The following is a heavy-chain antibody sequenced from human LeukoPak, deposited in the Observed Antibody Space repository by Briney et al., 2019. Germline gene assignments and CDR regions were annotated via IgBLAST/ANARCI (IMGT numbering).Heavy chain of an antibody. CDR3: VRENHGSFDY. V-gene: IGHV3-21*01. D-gene: IGHD1-14*01. J-gene: IGHJ4*02. Sequence: GVSLRLSCAASGFSFSSYYVNWVRQAPGKGLEWVSCISSSSTYIYYADSVRGRFAISRDNAKNSLYLQMNSLRAEDTAVYYCVRENHGSFDYWGQGSLVTVSS. CDR2: ISSSSTYI. CDR1: GFSFSSYY.